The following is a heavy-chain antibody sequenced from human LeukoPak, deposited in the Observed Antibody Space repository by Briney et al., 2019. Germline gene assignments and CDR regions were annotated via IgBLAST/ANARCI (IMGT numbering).Heavy chain of an antibody. Sequence: GGSLRLSCAASGFTFSSYSMNWVRQAPGKGLEWVSYISSSSSTIYYADSVKGRFTISRDNSKNTLYLQMNSLRAEDTAVYYCARHALVGATMGVCDYWGQGTLVTVSS. CDR3: ARHALVGATMGVCDY. J-gene: IGHJ4*02. CDR1: GFTFSSYS. D-gene: IGHD1-26*01. CDR2: ISSSSSTI. V-gene: IGHV3-48*01.